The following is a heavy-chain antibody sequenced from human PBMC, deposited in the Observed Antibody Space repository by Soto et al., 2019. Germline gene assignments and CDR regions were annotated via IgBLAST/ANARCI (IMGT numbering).Heavy chain of an antibody. V-gene: IGHV3-30-3*01. Sequence: QVQLVESGGGVVQPGRSLRLSCAASGFSFSSCAMHWVRQAPGKGLEWVAVVSHDGSNKYYADSVKGRDTISSDNSINTVYLQMNSLRAEDTAVYYCARVSISVAGIAYYFNYWGQGTLVTVSS. CDR3: ARVSISVAGIAYYFNY. J-gene: IGHJ4*02. CDR1: GFSFSSCA. CDR2: VSHDGSNK. D-gene: IGHD6-19*01.